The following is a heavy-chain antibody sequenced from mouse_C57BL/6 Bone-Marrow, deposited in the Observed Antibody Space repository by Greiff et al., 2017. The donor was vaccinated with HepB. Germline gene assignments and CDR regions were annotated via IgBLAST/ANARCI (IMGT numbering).Heavy chain of an antibody. Sequence: QVQLQQPGAELVKPGASVKLSCKASGYTFTSYWMHWVKQRPGQGLEWIGMIHPNSGSTNYNEKFKSKATLTVDKSSSTAYLQLSNLTSEDSAVYYCARPPNYYGSKGDYFDYWGQGTTLTVSS. V-gene: IGHV1-64*01. CDR2: IHPNSGST. D-gene: IGHD1-1*01. J-gene: IGHJ2*01. CDR3: ARPPNYYGSKGDYFDY. CDR1: GYTFTSYW.